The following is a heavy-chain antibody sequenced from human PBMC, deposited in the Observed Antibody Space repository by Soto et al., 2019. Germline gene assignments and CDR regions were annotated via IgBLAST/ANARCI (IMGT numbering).Heavy chain of an antibody. Sequence: ASVKVSCKAAGYTFTSYGISWVRQAPGQGLEWMGWISAYNGNTNYAQKLQGRVTMTTDTSTSTAYMELRSLRSDDTAVYYCARGGTSGVRYFDWLNTPVGYFDLWGRGTLVTVSS. CDR1: GYTFTSYG. D-gene: IGHD3-9*01. CDR3: ARGGTSGVRYFDWLNTPVGYFDL. V-gene: IGHV1-18*04. J-gene: IGHJ2*01. CDR2: ISAYNGNT.